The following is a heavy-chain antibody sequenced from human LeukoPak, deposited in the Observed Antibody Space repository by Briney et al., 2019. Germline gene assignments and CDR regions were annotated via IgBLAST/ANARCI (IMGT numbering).Heavy chain of an antibody. CDR3: ARGLMAEQHESYYYYMDV. Sequence: GASVKVSCNASGYTLTSYDSNWVRQATGQGPEWMGWMNPNSGNTGYAQKFQGRVTITRNTSISTAYMELSSLRSEDTAVYYCARGLMAEQHESYYYYMDVWGKGTTVTVSS. CDR2: MNPNSGNT. CDR1: GYTLTSYD. J-gene: IGHJ6*03. D-gene: IGHD6-13*01. V-gene: IGHV1-8*03.